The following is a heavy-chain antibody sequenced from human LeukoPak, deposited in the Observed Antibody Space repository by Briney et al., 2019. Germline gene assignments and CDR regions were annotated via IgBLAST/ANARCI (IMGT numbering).Heavy chain of an antibody. D-gene: IGHD4-17*01. Sequence: PGGSLRLSCAASGFTFSTYRMNWVRQAPGKGLEWVSSISSSSSYIYYADSVNGRFTISRDNAKNSLFLQMNSLGAEDTAVYYCAREVRVTTVLDYWGQGTQVTVFS. CDR3: AREVRVTTVLDY. CDR2: ISSSSSYI. J-gene: IGHJ4*02. V-gene: IGHV3-21*06. CDR1: GFTFSTYR.